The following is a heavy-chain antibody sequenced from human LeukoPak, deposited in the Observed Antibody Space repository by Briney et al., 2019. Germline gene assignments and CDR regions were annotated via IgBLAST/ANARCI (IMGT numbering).Heavy chain of an antibody. V-gene: IGHV3-48*02. CDR3: ARGSLGVFDY. D-gene: IGHD3-10*01. CDR1: GFTFTDYS. CDR2: MNSDGSHI. J-gene: IGHJ4*02. Sequence: PGGSLRLSCAASGFTFTDYSMNWVRQAPGKGLEWVSSMNSDGSHIYHAGSVEGRFTISRDNARNSLYLQMNGLRDEDTAVYYCARGSLGVFDYWGQGILVTVSS.